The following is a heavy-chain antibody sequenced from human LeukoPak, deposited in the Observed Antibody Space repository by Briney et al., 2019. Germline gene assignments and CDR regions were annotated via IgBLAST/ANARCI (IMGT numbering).Heavy chain of an antibody. J-gene: IGHJ3*02. V-gene: IGHV1-69*13. CDR2: IIPIFGTA. D-gene: IGHD3-10*01. Sequence: ASVKVSCKASGGTFSSYAISWVRQAPGQGLEWMGGIIPIFGTANYAQKFQGRVTITADESTSTAYMELSSLRSEDTAVYYCASRGHRGAFGIWGQGTMVTVSS. CDR1: GGTFSSYA. CDR3: ASRGHRGAFGI.